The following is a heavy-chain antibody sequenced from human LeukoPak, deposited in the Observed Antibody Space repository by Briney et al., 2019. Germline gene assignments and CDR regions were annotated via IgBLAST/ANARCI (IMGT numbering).Heavy chain of an antibody. CDR1: GFTFSNSA. V-gene: IGHV3-23*01. J-gene: IGHJ5*02. CDR2: ISGSGRNT. D-gene: IGHD3-22*01. CDR3: AKAVYYYDSSGEDWFDP. Sequence: GGSLRLSCAASGFTFSNSAMGWVRQAPGKGLEWVSTISGSGRNTYYRDSVKGRFTISRDNSNNTLYLQMNSLRAEDTAVYYCAKAVYYYDSSGEDWFDPWGQGTLVTVSS.